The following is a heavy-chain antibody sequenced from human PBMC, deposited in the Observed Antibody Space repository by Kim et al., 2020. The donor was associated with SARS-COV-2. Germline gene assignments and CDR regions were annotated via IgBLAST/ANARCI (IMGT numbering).Heavy chain of an antibody. CDR3: ARGSNSSSWYARIKYYYYYYGMDV. CDR1: GGSFSGYY. Sequence: SETLSLTCAVYGGSFSGYYWSWIRQPPGKGLEWIGEINHSGSTNYNPSLKSRVTISVDTSKNQFSLKLSSVTAADTAVYYCARGSNSSSWYARIKYYYYYYGMDVWGQGTTVTVSS. J-gene: IGHJ6*02. CDR2: INHSGST. D-gene: IGHD6-13*01. V-gene: IGHV4-34*01.